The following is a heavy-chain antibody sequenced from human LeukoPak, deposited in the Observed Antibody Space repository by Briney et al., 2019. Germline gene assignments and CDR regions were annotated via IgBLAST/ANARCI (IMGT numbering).Heavy chain of an antibody. CDR1: GYSFNKFG. V-gene: IGHV1-18*01. J-gene: IGHJ4*02. Sequence: ASVKVSCKGSGYSFNKFGIRWVRRAPGQGLEWMGWIIGYNANTDSAQKFQDRVTMTTDNSVTTAYLELRGLRSDDTAVYFCVRVWSAYGDPLEFDFWGQGTLVTVSS. CDR3: VRVWSAYGDPLEFDF. CDR2: IIGYNANT. D-gene: IGHD4-17*01.